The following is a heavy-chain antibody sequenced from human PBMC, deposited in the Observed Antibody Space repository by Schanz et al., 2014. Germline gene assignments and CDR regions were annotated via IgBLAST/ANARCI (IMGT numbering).Heavy chain of an antibody. J-gene: IGHJ1*01. CDR3: ARDTAQSCNGPSCFEYFQH. Sequence: EVQLVESGGGLVQPGRSLRLSCVASGFRFDDYAMHWVRQAPGKGLEWVSGMSWNAGSLGYGDSVKGRFTISRDNAKNSLYLQMNSLRAEDTALYYCARDTAQSCNGPSCFEYFQHWGQGALVTVSS. V-gene: IGHV3-9*01. D-gene: IGHD2-2*01. CDR2: MSWNAGSL. CDR1: GFRFDDYA.